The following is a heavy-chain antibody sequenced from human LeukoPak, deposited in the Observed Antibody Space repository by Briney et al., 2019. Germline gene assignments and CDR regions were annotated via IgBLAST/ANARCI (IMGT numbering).Heavy chain of an antibody. Sequence: PSETLSLTCTVSGGSISSYYWSWIRQPPGKGLEWIGYIYYSGSTTYNPSLKSRVTISVDTSKNQFSLKLSSVTAADTAVYYCARGREGDYGRCDPWGQGTLVTVSS. J-gene: IGHJ5*02. V-gene: IGHV4-59*01. CDR3: ARGREGDYGRCDP. D-gene: IGHD4-17*01. CDR1: GGSISSYY. CDR2: IYYSGST.